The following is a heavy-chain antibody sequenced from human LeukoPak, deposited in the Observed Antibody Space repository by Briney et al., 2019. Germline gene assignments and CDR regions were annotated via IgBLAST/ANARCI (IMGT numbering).Heavy chain of an antibody. J-gene: IGHJ4*02. D-gene: IGHD6-13*01. CDR3: ARDSEQHTIDY. V-gene: IGHV4-39*07. CDR2: IYYTGST. CDR1: GGSISSSSYY. Sequence: KPSETLSLTCTVSGGSISSSSYYWGWIRQPPGKGLEWIGSIYYTGSTYYNPSLKSRVTISVDTSKNQFSLKLSSVTAADTAVYYCARDSEQHTIDYWGQGTLVTVSS.